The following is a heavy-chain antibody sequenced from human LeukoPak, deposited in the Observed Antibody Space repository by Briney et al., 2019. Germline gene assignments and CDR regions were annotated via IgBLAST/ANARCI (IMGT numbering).Heavy chain of an antibody. CDR3: ASNDERYQLLWSLCY. D-gene: IGHD2-2*01. CDR2: IYTSGST. Sequence: SETLSLTCTVSGGSISSGSYYWSWIRQPAGKGLEWIGRIYTSGSTNYNPSLKSRFTISVDTSKNQFSLKLSSVTAADTAVYYCASNDERYQLLWSLCYWGQGTLVTVSS. J-gene: IGHJ4*02. V-gene: IGHV4-61*02. CDR1: GGSISSGSYY.